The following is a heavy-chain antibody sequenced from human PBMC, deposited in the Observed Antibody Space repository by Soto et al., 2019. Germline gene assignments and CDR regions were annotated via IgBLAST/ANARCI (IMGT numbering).Heavy chain of an antibody. J-gene: IGHJ5*02. Sequence: QLQLQASGSGLVKPSQTLSLTCAVSGGSISRGGYSWSWIRQPPGKVLEWIGYIYHSGSTYYNPSLKSRVTISVDRSKNQFSLKLSSVTAADTAVYYCARVPDRWGQGTLVTVSS. CDR1: GGSISRGGYS. V-gene: IGHV4-30-2*01. D-gene: IGHD2-2*01. CDR2: IYHSGST. CDR3: ARVPDR.